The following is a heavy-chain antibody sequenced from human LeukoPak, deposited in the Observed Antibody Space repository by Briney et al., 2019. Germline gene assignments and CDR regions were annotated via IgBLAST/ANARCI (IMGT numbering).Heavy chain of an antibody. CDR3: AREQGYFDY. CDR1: GFTFSNYD. Sequence: GGSLRLSCAASGFTFSNYDMHWVRQAPGKGLEWVAVISYDGNNEYYADSVKGRFTISRDNSKNILYLQVNSLRAEDTGVYYCAREQGYFDYWGQGTLVTVSS. CDR2: ISYDGNNE. J-gene: IGHJ4*02. V-gene: IGHV3-33*01.